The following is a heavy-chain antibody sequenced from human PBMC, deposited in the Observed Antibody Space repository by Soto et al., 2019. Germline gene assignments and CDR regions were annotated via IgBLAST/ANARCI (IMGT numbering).Heavy chain of an antibody. Sequence: GGSLRLSCAASGFTFSSYGMHWVRQAPGKGLEWVAVISYDGSNKYYADSVKGRFTISRDNSKNTLYLQMNSLRAEDTAVYYCAKVEGHIAAAGGPNWFDPWGQGTLVTVSS. V-gene: IGHV3-30*18. CDR1: GFTFSSYG. CDR3: AKVEGHIAAAGGPNWFDP. D-gene: IGHD6-13*01. CDR2: ISYDGSNK. J-gene: IGHJ5*02.